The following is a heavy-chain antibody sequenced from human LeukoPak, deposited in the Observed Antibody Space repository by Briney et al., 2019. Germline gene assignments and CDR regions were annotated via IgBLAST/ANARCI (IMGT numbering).Heavy chain of an antibody. CDR3: ARNFYFDSSGYYHY. Sequence: ASVKVSCKASGYDFTSVGITWVRQAPGQGLEWMGWINPNSGGTNYAQKFQGRVTMTRDTSISTAYMELSRLRSDDTAVYYCARNFYFDSSGYYHYWGQGTLVTVSS. V-gene: IGHV1-2*02. J-gene: IGHJ4*02. CDR1: GYDFTSVG. CDR2: INPNSGGT. D-gene: IGHD3-22*01.